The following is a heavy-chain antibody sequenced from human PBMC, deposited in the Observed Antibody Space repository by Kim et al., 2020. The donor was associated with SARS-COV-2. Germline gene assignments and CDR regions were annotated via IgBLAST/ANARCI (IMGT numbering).Heavy chain of an antibody. Sequence: GGSLRLSCAASGFTFSTYWMHWVRQAPGKGLVWVSRINVDGSHTSYADSVKGRFTISRDNAKNTLYLQMNSRRVEDTAVYYCARRLAAAGDAVDRHFDFWGRGTLVTVSS. CDR2: INVDGSHT. J-gene: IGHJ4*02. CDR3: ARRLAAAGDAVDRHFDF. CDR1: GFTFSTYW. V-gene: IGHV3-74*01. D-gene: IGHD6-13*01.